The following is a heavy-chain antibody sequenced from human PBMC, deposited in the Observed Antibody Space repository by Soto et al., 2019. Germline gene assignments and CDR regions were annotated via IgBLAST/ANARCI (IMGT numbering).Heavy chain of an antibody. Sequence: QVQLVEFGGGVVQPGRSLRLSCAASGFTFSDYAMHWVRQAPGKGLEWVAIISFDGSNEHYADSVQGRLTISRDNSENTLYLQMNSLRADDTAAYYCARPAATVIFYSGMDVWGQGTTVTVSS. V-gene: IGHV3-30-3*01. D-gene: IGHD4-17*01. J-gene: IGHJ6*02. CDR2: ISFDGSNE. CDR3: ARPAATVIFYSGMDV. CDR1: GFTFSDYA.